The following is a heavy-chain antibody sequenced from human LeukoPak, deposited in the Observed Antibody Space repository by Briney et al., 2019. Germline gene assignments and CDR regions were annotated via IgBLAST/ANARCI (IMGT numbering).Heavy chain of an antibody. CDR2: IKQDGSER. CDR3: ARVSKKLWLDGYYFDY. V-gene: IGHV3-7*01. J-gene: IGHJ4*02. Sequence: GGSLTLSCAASGFTFSYHWMTWVRQAPGKGLEWVANIKQDGSERYYVDSVKGRFTISRDNAKSSLYLQMNSLRAEDTAVYYCARVSKKLWLDGYYFDYWGQGTQVTVSS. D-gene: IGHD6-19*01. CDR1: GFTFSYHW.